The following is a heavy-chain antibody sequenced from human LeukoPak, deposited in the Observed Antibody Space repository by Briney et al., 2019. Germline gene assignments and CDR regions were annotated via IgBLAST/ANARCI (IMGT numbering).Heavy chain of an antibody. Sequence: GASVKVSCKASGYTFTSYSVHWVRQAPGQSLEWMGWINPGNGNTKYSQKFQGRVTITRDTSATTAYMELSGLRSEDTAVYYCARVRDSGTYVGFDYWGQGTLVTVSS. CDR3: ARVRDSGTYVGFDY. V-gene: IGHV1-3*01. D-gene: IGHD1-26*01. CDR2: INPGNGNT. CDR1: GYTFTSYS. J-gene: IGHJ4*02.